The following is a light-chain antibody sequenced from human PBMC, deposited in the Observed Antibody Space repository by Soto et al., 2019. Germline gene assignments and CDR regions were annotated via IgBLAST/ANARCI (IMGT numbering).Light chain of an antibody. CDR2: NTY. Sequence: QAVLTQPPSASGTPGQRVTISCSGSSSNIGSHTVNWYQQLPETAPRLLIYNTYYRPSGVPGRFSGSKSGTSASLAISGLQSEDEADYYCAAWDDSLNGVVFGGGTKVTVL. J-gene: IGLJ3*02. CDR3: AAWDDSLNGVV. V-gene: IGLV1-44*01. CDR1: SSNIGSHT.